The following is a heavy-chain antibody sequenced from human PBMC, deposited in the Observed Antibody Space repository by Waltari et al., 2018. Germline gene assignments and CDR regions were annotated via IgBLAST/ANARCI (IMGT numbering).Heavy chain of an antibody. D-gene: IGHD3-10*01. V-gene: IGHV4-34*01. J-gene: IGHJ3*02. CDR2: INHSGST. CDR1: GGSFSGYS. Sequence: QVQLQQWGAGLLKPSETLSLNCAVYGGSFSGYSWRWIRQPPGKGLEWIGEINHSGSTNYNPSLKSRVTISVDTSKNQFSLKLSSVTAADTAVYYCARAGYYYGSGSYYGASDFDIWGQGTMVTVSS. CDR3: ARAGYYYGSGSYYGASDFDI.